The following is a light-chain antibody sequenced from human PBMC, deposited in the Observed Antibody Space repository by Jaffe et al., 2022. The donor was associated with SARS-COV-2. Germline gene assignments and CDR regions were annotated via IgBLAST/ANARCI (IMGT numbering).Light chain of an antibody. J-gene: IGLJ2*01. V-gene: IGLV1-44*01. Sequence: QSVLTQPPSASGTPGQRVTISCSGSTSNIESNTVNWYQHLPGSAPKLLIYNNNRRPSGVPDRFSGSKSGTSASLAISGLQSEDEADYYCAAWDDSLNGVVFGGGTKLTVL. CDR2: NNN. CDR3: AAWDDSLNGVV. CDR1: TSNIESNT.